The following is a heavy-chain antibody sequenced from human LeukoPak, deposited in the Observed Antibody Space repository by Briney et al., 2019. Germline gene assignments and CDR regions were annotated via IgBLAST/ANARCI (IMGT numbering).Heavy chain of an antibody. D-gene: IGHD6-13*01. CDR3: ARDGGSSWLYYYYGMDV. V-gene: IGHV3-33*01. CDR1: GFTFSSYG. J-gene: IGHJ6*02. CDR2: IWYDGSNK. Sequence: GGSLRLSCAASGFTFSSYGMHWVRQAPGKGLEWVAVIWYDGSNKYYADSVKGRFTISRDNSKNTLYLQMNSLRAEDTAVYYCARDGGSSWLYYYYGMDVWGQGTTVTVSS.